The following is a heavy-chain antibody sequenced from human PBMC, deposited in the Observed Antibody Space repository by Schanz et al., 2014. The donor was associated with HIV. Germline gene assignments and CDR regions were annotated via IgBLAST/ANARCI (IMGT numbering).Heavy chain of an antibody. V-gene: IGHV3-30*18. CDR1: GFTYRNYG. CDR3: AKDRNYYDNRYLGKGNYYYYYGMDV. D-gene: IGHD3-22*01. Sequence: QVQLVESGGGVVQPGRSLRLSCAASGFTYRNYGIHWVRQAPGKGLEWVAVKSYDGTNKKFANSVKGRFTISIDNSKNTMYLKMNRLRVDDTAVYYCAKDRNYYDNRYLGKGNYYYYYGMDVWGQGTTVTVSS. CDR2: KSYDGTNK. J-gene: IGHJ6*02.